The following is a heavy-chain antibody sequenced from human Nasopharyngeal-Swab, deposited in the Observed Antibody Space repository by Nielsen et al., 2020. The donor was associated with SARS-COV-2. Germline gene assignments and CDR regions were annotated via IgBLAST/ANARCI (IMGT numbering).Heavy chain of an antibody. CDR2: ISFSGGRT. Sequence: GESLKISCAVSGFSFSDSAMTWVRQAAGKGLEWVSSISFSGGRTYYAESVRGRFTISRDNSKNTVYLQMGGLGAEDTAVYYCAKVNGYHRDNGDFEYWGQGTLVTVAS. D-gene: IGHD5-24*01. J-gene: IGHJ4*02. V-gene: IGHV3-23*01. CDR1: GFSFSDSA. CDR3: AKVNGYHRDNGDFEY.